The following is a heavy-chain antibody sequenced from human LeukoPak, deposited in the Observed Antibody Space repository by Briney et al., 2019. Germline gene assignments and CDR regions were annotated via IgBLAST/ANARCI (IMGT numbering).Heavy chain of an antibody. J-gene: IGHJ4*02. CDR1: GFTFSTYA. Sequence: GGSLRLSCAASGFTFSTYAMSWVRQAPGKGLEWVSGISGSAGSTYYADSVKGRFTISRDNSKNTLYLQMNSLRAEDTAVYYCAKRAGTGRTQGNFDYWGQGTLVTVSS. CDR2: ISGSAGST. D-gene: IGHD1-7*01. CDR3: AKRAGTGRTQGNFDY. V-gene: IGHV3-23*01.